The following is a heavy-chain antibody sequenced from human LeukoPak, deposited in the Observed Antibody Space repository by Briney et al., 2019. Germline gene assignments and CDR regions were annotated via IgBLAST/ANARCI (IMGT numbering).Heavy chain of an antibody. V-gene: IGHV1-69*13. CDR1: GGTFSSYA. CDR2: IVPIFGTT. Sequence: ASVKVSCKASGGTFSSYAISWVRQAPGQGLEWMGGIVPIFGTTNYAQKFQGRVTITADESTSTAYMELSSLRSEDTAVYYCARGFMTGGIAATDDALDIWGQGTMVTVSS. J-gene: IGHJ3*02. CDR3: ARGFMTGGIAATDDALDI. D-gene: IGHD6-13*01.